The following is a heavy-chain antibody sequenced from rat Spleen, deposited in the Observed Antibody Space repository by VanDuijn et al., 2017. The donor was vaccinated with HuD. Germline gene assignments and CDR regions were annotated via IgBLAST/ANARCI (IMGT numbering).Heavy chain of an antibody. J-gene: IGHJ4*01. CDR1: GFTFSDYY. CDR3: ARPDSSLYVMDA. D-gene: IGHD1-2*01. Sequence: EVQLVESDGGLVQPGRSLKLSCAASGFTFSDYYMAWVRQAPTKGLEWVATISYDGSSTYYGDSVKGRFTVSRDNAKSTLYLQINSLRSEDTATYFCARPDSSLYVMDAWGQGASVTVSS. V-gene: IGHV5-22*01. CDR2: ISYDGSST.